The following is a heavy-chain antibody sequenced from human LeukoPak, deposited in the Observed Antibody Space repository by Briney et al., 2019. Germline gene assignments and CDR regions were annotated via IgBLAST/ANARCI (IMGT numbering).Heavy chain of an antibody. Sequence: PSETLSLTCTVSGGSISSYYWSWIRQPAGKGLEWIGRIYTSGSTNYNPSLKSRVTMSVDTSKNQFSLKLSSVTAADTAVYYCARDALGYCSSTSCYDDDAFDIWGQGTMVTVSS. J-gene: IGHJ3*02. CDR3: ARDALGYCSSTSCYDDDAFDI. V-gene: IGHV4-4*07. D-gene: IGHD2-2*01. CDR1: GGSISSYY. CDR2: IYTSGST.